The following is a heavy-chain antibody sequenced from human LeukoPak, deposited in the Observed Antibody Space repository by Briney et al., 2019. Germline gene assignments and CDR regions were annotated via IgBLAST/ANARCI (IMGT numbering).Heavy chain of an antibody. Sequence: GGSLRLSCAASGFTFSSYGMHWVRQAPGKGLEWVAVIWYDGSNKYYADSVKGRFTISRDNSKNTLYLQMNSLRAEDTAVYFCARDRGYSIFWGQGTLVTVSS. V-gene: IGHV3-33*01. CDR2: IWYDGSNK. CDR3: ARDRGYSIF. CDR1: GFTFSSYG. J-gene: IGHJ4*02. D-gene: IGHD5-18*01.